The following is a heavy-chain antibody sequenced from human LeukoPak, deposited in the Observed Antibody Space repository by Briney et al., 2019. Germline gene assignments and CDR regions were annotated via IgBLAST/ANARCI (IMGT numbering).Heavy chain of an antibody. J-gene: IGHJ4*02. Sequence: PGGSLRLSCAASGFTFSSYWMNWVRQAPGKGLVWVSRIASDGSSTTYADSVKGRFSISRDNSKNTLYLQMNSLRAEDTAVYYCAKRPRYGDYFDYWGQGTLVTVSS. CDR2: IASDGSST. D-gene: IGHD4-17*01. CDR1: GFTFSSYW. CDR3: AKRPRYGDYFDY. V-gene: IGHV3-74*01.